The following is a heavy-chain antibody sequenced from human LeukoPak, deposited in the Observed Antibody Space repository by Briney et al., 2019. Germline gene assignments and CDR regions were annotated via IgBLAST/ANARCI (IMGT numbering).Heavy chain of an antibody. CDR1: GGSISSYY. D-gene: IGHD3-16*01. CDR3: ARGRSNDQDLDYYYYMDV. V-gene: IGHV4-59*01. CDR2: IYYSGST. J-gene: IGHJ6*03. Sequence: PSETLSLTCTVSGGSISSYYWSWIRQPPGKGLEWIGYIYYSGSTNYNPSLKSRVTISVDTSKNQFSLKLSSVTAADTAVYYCARGRSNDQDLDYYYYMDVWGKGTTVTVSS.